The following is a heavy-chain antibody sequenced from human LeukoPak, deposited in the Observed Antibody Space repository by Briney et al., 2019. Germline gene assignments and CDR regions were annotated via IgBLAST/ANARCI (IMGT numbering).Heavy chain of an antibody. V-gene: IGHV4-4*02. CDR3: ARGPSTIFGVVYYFDY. CDR2: IYHSGST. Sequence: PSETLSLTCAVSGGSISSSNWWSWVRQPPGKGLEWIGEIYHSGSTNYNPSLKSRVTISVDKSKNQFSLKLSSVTAADTAVYYCARGPSTIFGVVYYFDYWGQGTLVTVSS. CDR1: GGSISSSNW. J-gene: IGHJ4*02. D-gene: IGHD3-3*01.